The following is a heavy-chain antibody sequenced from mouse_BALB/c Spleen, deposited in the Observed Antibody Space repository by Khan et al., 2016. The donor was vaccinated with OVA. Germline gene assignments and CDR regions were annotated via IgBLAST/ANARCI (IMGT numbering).Heavy chain of an antibody. D-gene: IGHD2-3*01. CDR2: ISSDGSYT. Sequence: EVELVESGGGFVKPGGSLKLSCAASGFTFSNYGLSWVRQTPEKRLEWVATISSDGSYTYYPDSVKGRFTITRANAENTLHLHMRSLRSEATATDFFARTPGYYTSGYFDYWGQGTTLTVSS. CDR1: GFTFSNYG. CDR3: ARTPGYYTSGYFDY. J-gene: IGHJ2*01. V-gene: IGHV5-9-3*01.